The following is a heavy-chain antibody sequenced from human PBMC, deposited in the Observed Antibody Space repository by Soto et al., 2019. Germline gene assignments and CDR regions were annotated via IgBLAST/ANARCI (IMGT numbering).Heavy chain of an antibody. CDR3: ARGSHYLRTAYYFDP. D-gene: IGHD3-10*01. J-gene: IGHJ5*02. V-gene: IGHV1-69*01. CDR2: LVPVFGTP. Sequence: QVQLVQSGAEVKQPGSSVKVSCKASGGVFSNYALTWVRQAPGQGPEWVGGLVPVFGTPNYAPKFQGRVTVTADESTRTGYLELSTLTSADTATYYCARGSHYLRTAYYFDPWGQGTLVIVSP. CDR1: GGVFSNYA.